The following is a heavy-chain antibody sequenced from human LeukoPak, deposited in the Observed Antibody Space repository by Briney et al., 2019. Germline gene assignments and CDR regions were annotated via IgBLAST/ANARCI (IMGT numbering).Heavy chain of an antibody. J-gene: IGHJ3*02. Sequence: PGGSLRLSCAASGFTFSSYSMNWVRQAPGKGLEWVSSISSSSSYIYYADSVKGRFTISRDNAKNSLYLQMNSLRAEDTAVYYCATIGYSYGYVAFDTWGQGTMDTVSS. D-gene: IGHD5-18*01. V-gene: IGHV3-21*01. CDR2: ISSSSSYI. CDR1: GFTFSSYS. CDR3: ATIGYSYGYVAFDT.